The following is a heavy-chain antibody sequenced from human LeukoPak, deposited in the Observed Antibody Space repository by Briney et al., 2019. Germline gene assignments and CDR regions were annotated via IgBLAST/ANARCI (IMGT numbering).Heavy chain of an antibody. CDR3: ATGIPVAGTRGPFDY. CDR2: IYYSGST. D-gene: IGHD6-19*01. J-gene: IGHJ4*02. CDR1: GYSISSGYY. Sequence: SETLSLTCTVSGYSISSGYYWGWIRQPPGKGLEWIGYIYYSGSTNYNPSLKSRVTISADTSKNQFFLKLNSVTAADAAVYYCATGIPVAGTRGPFDYWGQGTPVTVSS. V-gene: IGHV4-61*01.